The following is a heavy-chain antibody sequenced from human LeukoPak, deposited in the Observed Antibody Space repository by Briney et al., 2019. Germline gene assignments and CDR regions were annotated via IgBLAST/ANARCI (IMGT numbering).Heavy chain of an antibody. J-gene: IGHJ4*02. CDR3: ASNTGYSYGYFDY. V-gene: IGHV3-48*03. CDR2: ISSGGNTR. CDR1: GFTFSGYE. D-gene: IGHD5-18*01. Sequence: GGSLRLSCAASGFTFSGYEMNWVRQAPGKGLEWVSYISSGGNTRYYADSVKGRFTISRDNAKNSLYLQMNSLRAEDTAVYYCASNTGYSYGYFDYWGQGTLVTVSS.